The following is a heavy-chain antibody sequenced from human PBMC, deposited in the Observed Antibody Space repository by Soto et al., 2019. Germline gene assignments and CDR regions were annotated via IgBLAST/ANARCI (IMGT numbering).Heavy chain of an antibody. D-gene: IGHD2-2*02. CDR3: ASSFTVPAAIGY. Sequence: QVQLVQSGAEVKKPGASVKVSCKASGYTFTSYAMHWVRQAPGQRLEWMGWINAGNGNTKYSQKFQGRVTITRDTSASTAYMELSSLSSADTAVYYCASSFTVPAAIGYGGQGTLVTVSS. V-gene: IGHV1-3*01. CDR1: GYTFTSYA. J-gene: IGHJ4*02. CDR2: INAGNGNT.